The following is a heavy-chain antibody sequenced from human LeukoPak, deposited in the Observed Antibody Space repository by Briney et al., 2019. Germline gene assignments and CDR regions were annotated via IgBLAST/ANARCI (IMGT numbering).Heavy chain of an antibody. D-gene: IGHD6-25*01. J-gene: IGHJ4*02. CDR1: GYTFTSYG. Sequence: ASVKVSCKASGYTFTSYGISWVRQAPGQGLEWMGWISAYNGNTNYAQKLQGRVTMTTDTSTGTAYMELRSLRSDDTAVYYCARLRSIVDSSGWNELFDYWGQGTLVTVSS. CDR3: ARLRSIVDSSGWNELFDY. CDR2: ISAYNGNT. V-gene: IGHV1-18*01.